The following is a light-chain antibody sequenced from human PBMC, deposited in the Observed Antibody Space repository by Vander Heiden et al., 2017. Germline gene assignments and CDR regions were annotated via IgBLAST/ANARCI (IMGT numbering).Light chain of an antibody. CDR1: QSIGNF. CDR2: TAS. Sequence: DIQMTQSPSSLSASVGDRVTITCRASQSIGNFLNWYQQKPGKAPNPLVHTASSLQSGVPSRFSGSGSGTDFTLTISGLQPEDFATYYCQQSSSTSPYTFGQGTKLEIK. V-gene: IGKV1-39*01. CDR3: QQSSSTSPYT. J-gene: IGKJ2*01.